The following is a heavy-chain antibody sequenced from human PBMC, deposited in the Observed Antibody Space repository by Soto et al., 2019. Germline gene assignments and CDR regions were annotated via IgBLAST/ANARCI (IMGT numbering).Heavy chain of an antibody. D-gene: IGHD6-19*01. V-gene: IGHV4-59*08. CDR1: GGSISSYY. Sequence: PSETLSLTCTVSGGSISSYYWSWIRQPPGKGLEWIGYIYYSGSTNYNPSLKSRVTISVDTSKNQFSLKLSSVTAADTAVYYCAKYSSGWYAFFDYWGQGTLVTVSS. CDR2: IYYSGST. J-gene: IGHJ4*02. CDR3: AKYSSGWYAFFDY.